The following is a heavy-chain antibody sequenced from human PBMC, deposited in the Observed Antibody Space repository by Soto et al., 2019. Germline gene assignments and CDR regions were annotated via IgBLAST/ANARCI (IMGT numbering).Heavy chain of an antibody. D-gene: IGHD3-16*01. CDR2: IYPGDSET. Sequence: ESLTITRTSSGQTFSNNWIGLVRQVPGKGLEWMGIIYPGDSETRYSPSFQGQVTISADRSVNTAYLQWSSLKASDTAMYYCARPLDSWGEPHYFDSWGQGTMVTVSS. J-gene: IGHJ4*02. CDR3: ARPLDSWGEPHYFDS. V-gene: IGHV5-51*01. CDR1: GQTFSNNW.